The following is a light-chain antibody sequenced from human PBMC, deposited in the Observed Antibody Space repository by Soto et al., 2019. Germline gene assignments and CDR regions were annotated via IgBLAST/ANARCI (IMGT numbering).Light chain of an antibody. Sequence: DIVMTQSPDSLAVSLGERATLNCTSSQSVLYSSNNKNYLACYQQKPGQPPKVLIYWASTRDSGVPARFSGSGSGTDFALKISRVEAEDVGVYYCMQGTHWPITFGQGTRLEI. J-gene: IGKJ5*01. CDR1: QSVLYSSNNKNY. V-gene: IGKV4-1*01. CDR3: MQGTHWPIT. CDR2: WAS.